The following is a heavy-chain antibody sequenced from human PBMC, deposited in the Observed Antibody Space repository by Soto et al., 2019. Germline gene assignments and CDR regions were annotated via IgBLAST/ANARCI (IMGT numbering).Heavy chain of an antibody. D-gene: IGHD1-7*01. CDR2: IYYSGST. V-gene: IGHV4-59*08. CDR1: GGSISSYY. Sequence: SETLSLTCTVSGGSISSYYWSWIRQPPGKGLEWIGYIYYSGSTYYNPSLKSRVTISVDTSKNQFSLKLSSVTAADTAVYYCARQLNSVDVWGQGTTVTVSS. CDR3: ARQLNSVDV. J-gene: IGHJ6*02.